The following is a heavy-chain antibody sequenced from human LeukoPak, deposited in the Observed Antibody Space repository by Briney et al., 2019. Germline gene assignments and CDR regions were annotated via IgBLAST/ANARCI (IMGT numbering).Heavy chain of an antibody. CDR1: GYTFTNYN. D-gene: IGHD4-17*01. CDR2: ISAYNGNT. J-gene: IGHJ4*02. CDR3: ASTVGYGVYDLDY. Sequence: ASVKVSCKASGYTFTNYNIIWVRQAPGQGLEWMGWISAYNGNTNYAQKFQGRLTLATDTSTSTAYMELRSLRSDDTAVYYCASTVGYGVYDLDYWGQGTLVTVSS. V-gene: IGHV1-18*01.